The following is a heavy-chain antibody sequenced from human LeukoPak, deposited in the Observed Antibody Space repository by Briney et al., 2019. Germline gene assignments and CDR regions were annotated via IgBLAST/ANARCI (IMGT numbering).Heavy chain of an antibody. CDR2: IYSGGST. D-gene: IGHD6-13*01. J-gene: IGHJ4*02. V-gene: IGHV3-66*02. CDR3: ARDLHSSSWYY. CDR1: GFTVSSNY. Sequence: PGGSLRLSCAASGFTVSSNYMSWVRQAPGKGLEWVSVIYSGGSTYYADSVKGRFTISRDNSKNTLYLQMNSLRAEDTAVYYCARDLHSSSWYYWGQGTLVTVSS.